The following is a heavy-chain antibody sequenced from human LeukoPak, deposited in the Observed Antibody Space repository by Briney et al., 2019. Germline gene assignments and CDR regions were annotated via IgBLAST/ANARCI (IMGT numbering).Heavy chain of an antibody. CDR2: INHSGST. CDR1: GGSFSGYY. V-gene: IGHV4-34*01. D-gene: IGHD2-15*01. J-gene: IGHJ4*02. CDR3: ARLQGRWQLEYYFDY. Sequence: SETLSLTCAVYGGSFSGYYWSWIRQPPGKGLEWIGEINHSGSTNYNPSLKSRVTISVDTSKNQFSLKLSSVTAADTAVYYCARLQGRWQLEYYFDYWGQGTLVTVSS.